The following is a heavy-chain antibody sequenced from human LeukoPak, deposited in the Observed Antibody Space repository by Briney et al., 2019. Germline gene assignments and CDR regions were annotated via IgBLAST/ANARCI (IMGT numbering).Heavy chain of an antibody. J-gene: IGHJ4*02. Sequence: PGGSLRLSCAASGFTFDDYTMHWVRQAPGKGLEWVSLISWDGGSTYYADSVKGRFTISRDNSKNPLYLQMNSLRTEDTALYYCAKGERYYYDSSGYYPYWGQGTLVTVSS. CDR2: ISWDGGST. CDR3: AKGERYYYDSSGYYPY. CDR1: GFTFDDYT. V-gene: IGHV3-43*01. D-gene: IGHD3-22*01.